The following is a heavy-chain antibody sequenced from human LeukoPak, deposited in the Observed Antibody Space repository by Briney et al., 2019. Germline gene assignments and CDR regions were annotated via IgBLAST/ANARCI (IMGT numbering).Heavy chain of an antibody. V-gene: IGHV3-11*01. CDR1: GFTFSDYY. Sequence: GGSLRLSCAASGFTFSDYYMSWIRQAPGKGLEWVADITSSGDNIYYAYPMKGRFTISRDNAKNALCLRMCSLRVEDTATYYCASDIVATAGDFWGQGTLVSVSS. J-gene: IGHJ4*02. CDR3: ASDIVATAGDF. D-gene: IGHD5-12*01. CDR2: ITSSGDNI.